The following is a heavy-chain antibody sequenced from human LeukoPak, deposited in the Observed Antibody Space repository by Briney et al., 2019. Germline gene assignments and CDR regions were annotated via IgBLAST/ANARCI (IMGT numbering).Heavy chain of an antibody. Sequence: GGSLRLSCAASGFTFSSYAMSWVRQAPGKGLELVSVIRGSWGSTNYGDSVEGRFTISRDNSKNTLYLQMNSLRAEDTAIYYCATDYDTSGYYSFFVYWGQGTLVTVSS. V-gene: IGHV3-23*01. CDR3: ATDYDTSGYYSFFVY. D-gene: IGHD3-22*01. CDR2: IRGSWGST. CDR1: GFTFSSYA. J-gene: IGHJ4*02.